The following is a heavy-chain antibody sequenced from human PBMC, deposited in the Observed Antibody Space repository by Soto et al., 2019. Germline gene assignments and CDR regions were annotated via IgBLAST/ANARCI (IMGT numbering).Heavy chain of an antibody. V-gene: IGHV3-30*04. CDR2: ISYDGTRK. Sequence: QVLLVESGGGAVQPGVSLRLSCAASGFSFSTYAMHWVRQAPGKGLEWVALISYDGTRKYYADSVRGRFSISRDGSKNTLFLQMNSLRAEDTAVYYCASVGYDSTGYYYFFDHWGQGTLVTVSS. CDR1: GFSFSTYA. CDR3: ASVGYDSTGYYYFFDH. D-gene: IGHD3-22*01. J-gene: IGHJ4*02.